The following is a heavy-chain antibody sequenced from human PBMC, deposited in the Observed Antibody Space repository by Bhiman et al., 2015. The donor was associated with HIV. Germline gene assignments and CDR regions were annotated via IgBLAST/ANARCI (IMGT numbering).Heavy chain of an antibody. Sequence: EVQLVESGGGQVKPGGSLRLSCAASGFTFDDYAMHWVRQAPGKGLEWVSGISWNSGRIGYADSVKGRFTISRDDAKDSLFLQMNSLRTEDTALYYCAKELADLYYYDGSGSILGDAFDIWGQGTMVTVSS. D-gene: IGHD3-22*01. J-gene: IGHJ3*02. V-gene: IGHV3-9*01. CDR1: GFTFDDYA. CDR3: AKELADLYYYDGSGSILGDAFDI. CDR2: ISWNSGRI.